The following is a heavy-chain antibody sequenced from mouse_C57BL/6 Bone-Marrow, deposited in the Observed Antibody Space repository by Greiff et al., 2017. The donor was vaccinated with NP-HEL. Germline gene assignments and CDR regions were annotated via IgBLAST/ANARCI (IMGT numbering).Heavy chain of an antibody. CDR1: GFTFSSYA. Sequence: EVKLMESGGGLVKPGGSLKLSCAASGFTFSSYAMSWVRQTPEKRLEWVATISDGGSYTYYPDNVKGRFTISRDNAKNNLYLQMSHLKSEDTAMYYCARDHSSGYGDPWFAYWGQGTLVTVSA. V-gene: IGHV5-4*01. CDR3: ARDHSSGYGDPWFAY. J-gene: IGHJ3*01. CDR2: ISDGGSYT. D-gene: IGHD3-2*02.